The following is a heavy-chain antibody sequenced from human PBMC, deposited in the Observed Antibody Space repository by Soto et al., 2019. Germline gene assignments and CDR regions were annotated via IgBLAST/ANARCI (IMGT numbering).Heavy chain of an antibody. Sequence: QVQLVQSGPEVKKPGASVNVSCKASGYSFHTYAISWVRQAPGQGLGWVGWISGYNGNTNYAQKFQGRLTLTTDTSTKTAFMELRSLTGDDTAVYYCAREYGMDVWGQGTTVTVSS. CDR2: ISGYNGNT. J-gene: IGHJ6*02. V-gene: IGHV1-18*01. CDR1: GYSFHTYA. CDR3: AREYGMDV.